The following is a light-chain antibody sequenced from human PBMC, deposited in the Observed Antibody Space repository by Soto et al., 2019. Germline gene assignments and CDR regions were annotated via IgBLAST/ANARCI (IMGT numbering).Light chain of an antibody. CDR3: QQYGSSPIT. V-gene: IGKV3D-20*01. CDR2: DTS. CDR1: QSVSSSY. J-gene: IGKJ5*01. Sequence: IVLTQSPATLSSSPGERATLSFVASQSVSSSYVAWYQHKPGLAPRLLIHDTSSRAIGIPDRFSGSKSGTNFTLTIRRMEPEDVGMYYCQQYGSSPITFGQGTRLEIK.